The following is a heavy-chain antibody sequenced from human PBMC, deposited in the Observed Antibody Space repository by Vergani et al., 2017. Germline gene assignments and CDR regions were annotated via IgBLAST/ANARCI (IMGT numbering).Heavy chain of an antibody. D-gene: IGHD6-19*01. Sequence: VQLVQSGAEVKKPGATMKISCKVSGGTFSSYAISWVRQAPGQGLEWMGGIIPIFGIANYAQKFQGRVTITADESTSTAYMELSSLRSEDTAVYYCARAHSIAVAGYYFDYWGQGTLVTVSS. V-gene: IGHV1-69*13. CDR1: GGTFSSYA. CDR3: ARAHSIAVAGYYFDY. J-gene: IGHJ4*02. CDR2: IIPIFGIA.